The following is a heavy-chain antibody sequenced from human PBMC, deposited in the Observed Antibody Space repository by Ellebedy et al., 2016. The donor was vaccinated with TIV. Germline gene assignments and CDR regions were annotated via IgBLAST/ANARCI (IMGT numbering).Heavy chain of an antibody. J-gene: IGHJ5*02. Sequence: AASVKVSCKASGYTFTNYGITWVRQAPGQGLEWMGWISAHNGNTISAQKFQGRVTMTTNTPTSTAYMEMRSRRSDDTDQFYCTRDWPYYDSGTVKGWFDAWGQGTLVTVSS. D-gene: IGHD3-16*01. CDR2: ISAHNGNT. CDR3: TRDWPYYDSGTVKGWFDA. CDR1: GYTFTNYG. V-gene: IGHV1-18*04.